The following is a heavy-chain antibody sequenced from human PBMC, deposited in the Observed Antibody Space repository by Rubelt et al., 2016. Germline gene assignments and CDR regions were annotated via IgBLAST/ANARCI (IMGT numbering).Heavy chain of an antibody. CDR3: ARELPSYGAGTPDY. D-gene: IGHD3-10*01. Sequence: EVQLVESGGGLVQAGGPLRLSCAASGFTINMYWMSWVRQAPGKGPEWVANIKQDGSEKYYVDSVKGRFTISRDNAKNSLYLQMNSLRVEDTAVYYCARELPSYGAGTPDYWGQGTLVTVSS. J-gene: IGHJ4*02. V-gene: IGHV3-7*01. CDR1: GFTINMYW. CDR2: IKQDGSEK.